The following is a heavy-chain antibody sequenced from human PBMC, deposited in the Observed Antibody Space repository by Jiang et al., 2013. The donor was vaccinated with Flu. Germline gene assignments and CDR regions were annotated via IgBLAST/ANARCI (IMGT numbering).Heavy chain of an antibody. V-gene: IGHV3-9*01. CDR3: AKDNRRNTAMDYNYHFGMDV. Sequence: SGGDLVQPGRSLRLSCAASGFTFDDYSMHWVRQAPGKGLEWVSGINWKGNAVAYADSVKGRFTISRDNAKNSLYLQMNSLRREDTALYYCAKDNRRNTAMDYNYHFGMDVWGQGTTVTVSS. CDR1: GFTFDDYS. J-gene: IGHJ6*02. D-gene: IGHD5-18*01. CDR2: INWKGNAV.